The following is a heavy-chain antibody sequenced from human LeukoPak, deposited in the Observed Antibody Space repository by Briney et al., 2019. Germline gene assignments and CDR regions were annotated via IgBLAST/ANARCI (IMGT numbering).Heavy chain of an antibody. Sequence: GGSLRLSCAASGFTFSSYAMHWVRQAPGKGLDWVAVIWYDGSNKYYADSVKGRFTISRDNSKNTLSLQMSSLRAGDTAVYYCARDLEDWGQGTLVIVSS. V-gene: IGHV3-33*01. J-gene: IGHJ4*02. CDR3: ARDLED. CDR2: IWYDGSNK. CDR1: GFTFSSYA. D-gene: IGHD1-1*01.